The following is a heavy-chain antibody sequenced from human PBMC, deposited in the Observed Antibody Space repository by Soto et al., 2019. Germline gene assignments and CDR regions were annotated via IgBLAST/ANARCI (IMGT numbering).Heavy chain of an antibody. D-gene: IGHD3-22*01. Sequence: ASVKVSCKASGYTFTGYYMHWVRQAPGQGLEWMGWINPNSGGTNYAQKFQGWVTMTRDTSISTAYMELSRLRSDDTAVYYCARSRHYDRSGYYYYYYGMDVWGQGTTVTVSS. CDR2: INPNSGGT. CDR3: ARSRHYDRSGYYYYYYGMDV. J-gene: IGHJ6*02. CDR1: GYTFTGYY. V-gene: IGHV1-2*04.